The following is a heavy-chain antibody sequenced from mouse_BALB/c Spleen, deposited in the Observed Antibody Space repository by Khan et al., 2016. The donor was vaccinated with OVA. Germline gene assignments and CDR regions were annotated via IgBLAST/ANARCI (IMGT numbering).Heavy chain of an antibody. J-gene: IGHJ2*01. V-gene: IGHV2-9*02. D-gene: IGHD1-3*01. Sequence: QVQLKQSGPGLVAPSQSLSITCTVSGFSLTSYGVHWVRQPPGKGLEWLGVIWAGGSTNYNSALMSRLSISKDNSKSQVFLKMNSLLTDDTAMYYCARLEDIWGQGTTLTVSS. CDR2: IWAGGST. CDR3: ARLEDI. CDR1: GFSLTSYG.